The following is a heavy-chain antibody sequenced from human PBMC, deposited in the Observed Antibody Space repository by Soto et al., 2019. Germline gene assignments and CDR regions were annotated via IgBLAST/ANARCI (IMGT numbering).Heavy chain of an antibody. CDR2: ISYDGSNK. J-gene: IGHJ4*02. CDR1: GFTFSSYG. CDR3: AKEGEIADWPEDYYFDY. Sequence: GGSLRLSCAASGFTFSSYGMHWVRQAPGKGLEWVAVISYDGSNKYYADSVKGRFTISRDNSKNTLYLQMNSLRAEDTAVYYCAKEGEIADWPEDYYFDYWGQGTLVTVSS. V-gene: IGHV3-30*18. D-gene: IGHD3-9*01.